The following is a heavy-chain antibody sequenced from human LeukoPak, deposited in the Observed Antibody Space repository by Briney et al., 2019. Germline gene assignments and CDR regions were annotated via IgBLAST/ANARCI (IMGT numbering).Heavy chain of an antibody. V-gene: IGHV1-24*01. CDR1: GYTFTDYY. CDR3: ATESPPYDFWSGSSNYFDY. D-gene: IGHD3-3*01. Sequence: GASVKVSCKASGYTFTDYYMHWVQQAPGKGLEWMGGFDPEDGETIYAQKFQGRVTMTEDTSTDTAYMELSSLRSEDTAVYYCATESPPYDFWSGSSNYFDYWGQGTLVTVSS. J-gene: IGHJ4*02. CDR2: FDPEDGET.